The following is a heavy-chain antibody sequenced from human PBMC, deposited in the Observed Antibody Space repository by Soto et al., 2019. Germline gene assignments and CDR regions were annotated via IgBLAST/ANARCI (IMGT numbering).Heavy chain of an antibody. V-gene: IGHV3-33*01. J-gene: IGHJ4*02. CDR3: ASAFGKADY. Sequence: GGSLRLSCAASGFTFSSYGMHWVRQAPGKGLEWVAVIWYDGSNKYYADSVKGRFTISRDDSKNTLYLQMNSLRAEDTAVYYCASAFGKADYPGPVPMVTVSS. CDR2: IWYDGSNK. CDR1: GFTFSSYG. D-gene: IGHD3-3*02.